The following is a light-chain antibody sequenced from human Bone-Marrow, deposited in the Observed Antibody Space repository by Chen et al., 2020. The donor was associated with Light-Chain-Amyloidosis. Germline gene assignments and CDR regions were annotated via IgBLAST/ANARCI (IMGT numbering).Light chain of an antibody. V-gene: IGLV2-14*03. J-gene: IGLJ3*02. CDR3: SSSATSNTWV. CDR1: SSDV. CDR2: DVI. Sequence: QSALTQPASVSGSPGQSITVSCTGASSDVSWYQQHPGKAPKLVIYDVINRPSGVSSRFSGYKSGNTASLTISGLQAEDEADYFCSSSATSNTWVFGGGTKLTVL.